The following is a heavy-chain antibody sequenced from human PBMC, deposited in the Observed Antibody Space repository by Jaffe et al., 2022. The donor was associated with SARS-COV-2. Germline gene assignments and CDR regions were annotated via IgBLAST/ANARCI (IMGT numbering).Heavy chain of an antibody. Sequence: EVQLVQSGAEVKKPGESLRISCKGSGYSFTSYWISWVRQMPGKGLEWMGRIDPSDSYTNYSPSFQGHVTISADKSISTAYLQWSSLKASDTAMYYCARHEGSLAAVYYYGMDVWGQGTTVTVSS. CDR3: ARHEGSLAAVYYYGMDV. CDR2: IDPSDSYT. CDR1: GYSFTSYW. V-gene: IGHV5-10-1*03. D-gene: IGHD6-13*01. J-gene: IGHJ6*02.